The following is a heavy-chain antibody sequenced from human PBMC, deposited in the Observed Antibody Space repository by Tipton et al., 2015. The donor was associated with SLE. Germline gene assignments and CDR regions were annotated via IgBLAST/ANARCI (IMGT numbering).Heavy chain of an antibody. J-gene: IGHJ3*01. CDR1: GFTFTSSW. CDR2: INSDGSTT. Sequence: GSLRLSCAASGFTFTSSWMHWVRQAPGKGLVWVSRINSDGSTTNYADSVKGRFTISRDNAKNSLFLQMNTLRAEDTALYHCAVRGYTYGEGAIDVWGQGTMVIVSS. V-gene: IGHV3-74*01. CDR3: AVRGYTYGEGAIDV. D-gene: IGHD5-18*01.